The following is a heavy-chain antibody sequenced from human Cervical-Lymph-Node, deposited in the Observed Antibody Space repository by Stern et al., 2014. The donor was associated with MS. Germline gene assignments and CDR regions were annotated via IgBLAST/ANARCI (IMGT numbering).Heavy chain of an antibody. Sequence: VQLEESGAEVKKPGSSVKVFCKASGDTFSSYAINWVRQVPGQGLERMGGITPVFGTTNYAQKFQGRVTITADKSTNTAYMELMTLRSEDTAVYYCARGGGLVGYFDYWGQGTLVSVSS. D-gene: IGHD1-26*01. J-gene: IGHJ4*02. CDR2: ITPVFGTT. CDR1: GDTFSSYA. V-gene: IGHV1-69*06. CDR3: ARGGGLVGYFDY.